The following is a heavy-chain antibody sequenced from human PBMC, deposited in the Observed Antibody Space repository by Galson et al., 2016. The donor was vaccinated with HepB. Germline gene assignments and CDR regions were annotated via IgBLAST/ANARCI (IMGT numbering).Heavy chain of an antibody. J-gene: IGHJ4*02. Sequence: SLRLSCAASGFSLKTYAMHWVRRAPGMGLEWVAVVWHDEKKTFYSDAVQGRFTISRDISKTTVYLRLSSLRAEDTGLYYCARERAQWSQGGGFDFWGRGALVTVSS. CDR1: GFSLKTYA. V-gene: IGHV3-33*01. CDR3: ARERAQWSQGGGFDF. CDR2: VWHDEKKT. D-gene: IGHD3-16*01.